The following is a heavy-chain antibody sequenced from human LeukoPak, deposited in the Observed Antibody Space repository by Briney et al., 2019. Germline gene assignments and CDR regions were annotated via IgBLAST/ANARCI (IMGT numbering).Heavy chain of an antibody. Sequence: SETLSLTCTVSGGSISSYYWSWIRQPPGKGLEWIGYIYYSGSTNYNPSLKSRVTISVDTSKNQFSLKLSSVTAADTAVYYCARESTRITIFGVVIPEAFDIWGQGTMVTVSS. CDR3: ARESTRITIFGVVIPEAFDI. J-gene: IGHJ3*02. CDR2: IYYSGST. CDR1: GGSISSYY. D-gene: IGHD3-3*01. V-gene: IGHV4-59*01.